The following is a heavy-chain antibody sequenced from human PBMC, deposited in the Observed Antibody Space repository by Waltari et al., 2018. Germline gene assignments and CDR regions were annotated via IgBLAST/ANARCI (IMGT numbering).Heavy chain of an antibody. Sequence: QVQLQESGPGLVKPSETLSLTCAVSGYSISSGYYWGWIRQPPGKGLEWIGSIYHSGSTYYNPSLKSRVTLSVDTSKNQFSLKLSSVTAADTAVYYCARRNYYYGMDVWGQGTTVTVSS. CDR3: ARRNYYYGMDV. J-gene: IGHJ6*02. CDR2: IYHSGST. CDR1: GYSISSGYY. V-gene: IGHV4-38-2*01.